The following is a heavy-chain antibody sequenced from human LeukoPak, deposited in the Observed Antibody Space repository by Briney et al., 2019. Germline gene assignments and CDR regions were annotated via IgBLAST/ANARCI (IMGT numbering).Heavy chain of an antibody. Sequence: GGSLRLFCAASGFLFSRYAMHCARDAPGKGLEWVAAISYDGSSSVYADSVMGRFTISRDNSKNTVDLQINSLRDEDTAIYYCAKDWGQRGVGASLGHWGQGTLVIVSS. D-gene: IGHD1-26*01. V-gene: IGHV3-30-3*01. J-gene: IGHJ4*02. CDR1: GFLFSRYA. CDR2: ISYDGSSS. CDR3: AKDWGQRGVGASLGH.